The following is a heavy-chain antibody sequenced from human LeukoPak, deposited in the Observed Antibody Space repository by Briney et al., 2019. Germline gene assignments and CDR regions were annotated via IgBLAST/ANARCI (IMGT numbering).Heavy chain of an antibody. CDR3: ARDERSSGWYSVIYYYYYMDV. CDR2: IKQDGSEK. CDR1: GFTFNTYW. Sequence: GGSLRLSCAASGFTFNTYWMSWVRQAPGKGLEWVANIKQDGSEKYYVDSVRGRFTISRDNAKNSLYLQMDSLRAEDTAVYYCARDERSSGWYSVIYYYYYMDVWGKGTTVTVSS. V-gene: IGHV3-7*01. D-gene: IGHD6-19*01. J-gene: IGHJ6*03.